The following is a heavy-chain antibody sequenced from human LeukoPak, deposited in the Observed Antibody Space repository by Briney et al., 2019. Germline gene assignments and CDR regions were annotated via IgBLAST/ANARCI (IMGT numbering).Heavy chain of an antibody. J-gene: IGHJ2*01. Sequence: GGSLRLSCAASGFTFSDHYMHWVRQAPGKGLEWLAFIRYDGSNKYYADSMKGRLTISRDNSKNTLYLEMNSLRPEDTAMYYCAKGRATAVANWYFGLWGRGTLVTVSS. D-gene: IGHD5-18*01. CDR3: AKGRATAVANWYFGL. CDR1: GFTFSDHY. CDR2: IRYDGSNK. V-gene: IGHV3-30*02.